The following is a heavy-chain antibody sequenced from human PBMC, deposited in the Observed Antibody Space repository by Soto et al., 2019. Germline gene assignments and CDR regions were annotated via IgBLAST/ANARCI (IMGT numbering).Heavy chain of an antibody. CDR1: GGSISSSSYY. Sequence: QLQLQESGPGLVKPSETLSLTCTVSGGSISSSSYYWGWIRQPPGKGLEWIGSIYYSGSTYYNPSLKSRVTISVDTSKNQFSLKLSSVTAADTAVYYCARRADFPNYAFDIWGQGTMVTVSS. CDR3: ARRADFPNYAFDI. J-gene: IGHJ3*02. D-gene: IGHD2-21*01. V-gene: IGHV4-39*01. CDR2: IYYSGST.